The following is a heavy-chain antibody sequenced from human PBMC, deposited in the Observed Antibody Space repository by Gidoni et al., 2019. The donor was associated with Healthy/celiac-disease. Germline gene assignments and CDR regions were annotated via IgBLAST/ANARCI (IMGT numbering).Heavy chain of an antibody. CDR1: GFTFSSYW. D-gene: IGHD7-27*01. CDR3: ARLGPQNAFDI. V-gene: IGHV3-74*01. CDR2: INSDGSST. J-gene: IGHJ3*02. Sequence: EVQLVESGEGLVQPGGPLRRSCAASGFTFSSYWVHWVGQAPGKGLVWVSRINSDGSSTSYANSVKGRFTISRANAKNTLYRQMNSLRAEDTAVYYCARLGPQNAFDIWSQGTMVTVSS.